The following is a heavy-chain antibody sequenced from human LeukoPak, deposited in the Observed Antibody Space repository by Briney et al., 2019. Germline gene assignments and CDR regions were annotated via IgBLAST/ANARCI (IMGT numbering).Heavy chain of an antibody. CDR3: ASAGYDTLTLAPDPANDY. Sequence: ASVNVSFKASGYTFIRYGINWVRQDPGQGLEWMGWITAYNGNTNYAQKLQGRVTMTTDTSTSTAYMELRSLRSDDTAVYYCASAGYDTLTLAPDPANDYWGQGTLVTVSS. D-gene: IGHD3-9*01. CDR2: ITAYNGNT. J-gene: IGHJ4*01. V-gene: IGHV1-18*01. CDR1: GYTFIRYG.